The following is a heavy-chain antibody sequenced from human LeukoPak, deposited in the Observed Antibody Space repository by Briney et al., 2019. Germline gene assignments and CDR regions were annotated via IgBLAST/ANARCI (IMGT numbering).Heavy chain of an antibody. CDR2: IYYSGST. V-gene: IGHV4-59*01. CDR1: GGSISSYY. J-gene: IGHJ4*02. Sequence: SETLSLTCTVSGGSISSYYWSWIRQPQGKGPEWIGYIYYSGSTNYNPSLKSRVTISVDTSKNQFSLKLSSVTAADTAVYYWAKAAYDILTGYSFDYWGQGTLVTVSS. CDR3: AKAAYDILTGYSFDY. D-gene: IGHD3-9*01.